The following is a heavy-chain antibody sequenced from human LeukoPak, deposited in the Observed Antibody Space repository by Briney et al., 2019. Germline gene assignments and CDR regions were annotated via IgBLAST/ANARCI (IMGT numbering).Heavy chain of an antibody. D-gene: IGHD2-2*01. Sequence: RPGGSLRLSCAASGFTFSSYSMNWVRQAPGKGLEWVSSISSSSSYIYYADLVKGRFTISRDNAKNSLYLQMNSLRAEDTAVYYCARGERGLYCSSTSCYPVLGGQGTLVTVSS. CDR1: GFTFSSYS. CDR3: ARGERGLYCSSTSCYPVL. CDR2: ISSSSSYI. V-gene: IGHV3-21*01. J-gene: IGHJ4*02.